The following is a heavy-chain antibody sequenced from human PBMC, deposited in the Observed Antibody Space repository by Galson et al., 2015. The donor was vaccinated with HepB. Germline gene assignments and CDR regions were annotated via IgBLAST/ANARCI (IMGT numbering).Heavy chain of an antibody. CDR3: AKDIDSWGSGDAFDI. V-gene: IGHV3-43*01. CDR1: GFTFDDYT. Sequence: SLRLSCAASGFTFDDYTMHWVRQAPGKGLEWVSLISWDGGSTYYADSVKGRFTISRDNSKNSLYLQMNSLRTEDTALYYCAKDIDSWGSGDAFDIWGQGTMVTVSS. D-gene: IGHD7-27*01. CDR2: ISWDGGST. J-gene: IGHJ3*02.